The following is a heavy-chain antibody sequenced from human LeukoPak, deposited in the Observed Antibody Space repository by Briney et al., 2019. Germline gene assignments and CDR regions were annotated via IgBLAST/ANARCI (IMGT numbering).Heavy chain of an antibody. Sequence: GGSLRLSCAASGFTFSSYWMSWVRQAPGKGLEWVANIKQDGSEKYYVDSVKGRFTISRDNAKNSLYLQMNSLRAEDTAVYYCAKGGAAAVNYFDYWGQGTLVTVSS. CDR2: IKQDGSEK. J-gene: IGHJ4*02. CDR3: AKGGAAAVNYFDY. D-gene: IGHD6-13*01. CDR1: GFTFSSYW. V-gene: IGHV3-7*01.